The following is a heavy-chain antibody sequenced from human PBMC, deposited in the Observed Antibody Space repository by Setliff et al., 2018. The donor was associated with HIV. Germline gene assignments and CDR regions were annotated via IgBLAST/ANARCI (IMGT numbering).Heavy chain of an antibody. Sequence: SETLSLTCTVSGDSISSSAYYWSWIRQPAGKGLEWIGRIYTSGSTNYNPSLKSRVTISVDTSKNQFFLKLNSVTAADTAVYYCSRSDFWVGYTALYNWFDPWGQGTLVTVSS. CDR1: GDSISSSAYY. J-gene: IGHJ5*02. D-gene: IGHD3-3*01. CDR2: IYTSGST. V-gene: IGHV4-61*02. CDR3: SRSDFWVGYTALYNWFDP.